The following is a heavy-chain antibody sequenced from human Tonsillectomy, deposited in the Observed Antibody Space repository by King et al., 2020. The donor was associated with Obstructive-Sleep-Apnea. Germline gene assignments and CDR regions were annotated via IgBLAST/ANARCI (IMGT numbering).Heavy chain of an antibody. CDR3: ARDNAYCGGDCSIGGFDY. CDR2: IYYNGST. V-gene: IGHV4-31*03. J-gene: IGHJ4*02. CDR1: GGSISSGGYY. Sequence: HVPLQESGPGLVKPSQNLSLTCTVSGGSISSGGYYWRWIRQHPGKGLEWIGSIYYNGSTYYNPSLKSRVTISVDTSKNQFSLKLSSVTAADTAVYYCARDNAYCGGDCSIGGFDYWGQGTLVTVSS. D-gene: IGHD2-21*02.